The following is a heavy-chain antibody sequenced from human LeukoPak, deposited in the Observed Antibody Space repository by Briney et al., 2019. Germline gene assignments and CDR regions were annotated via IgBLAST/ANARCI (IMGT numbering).Heavy chain of an antibody. J-gene: IGHJ5*02. Sequence: SETLSLTCTVSGGSVKSPTSYWSWIRQPPGKGLEWIGNVYYIGTTSYNSSLKSRVSISVDTSKNQFSLEVASVTAEDTAVYYCARGTYSSSSRWFDPWGQGTLVTVSS. V-gene: IGHV4-61*01. CDR1: GGSVKSPTSY. CDR2: VYYIGTT. CDR3: ARGTYSSSSRWFDP. D-gene: IGHD6-6*01.